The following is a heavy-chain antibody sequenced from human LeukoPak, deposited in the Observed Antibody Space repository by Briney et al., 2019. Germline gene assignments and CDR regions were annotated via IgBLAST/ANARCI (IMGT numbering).Heavy chain of an antibody. CDR3: ARVKVGYCSSTSCYASGYYYYMDV. CDR2: INHSGST. J-gene: IGHJ6*03. V-gene: IGHV4-34*01. D-gene: IGHD2-2*01. CDR1: GGSFSGYY. Sequence: PSETLSLTCAVYGGSFSGYYWSWIRQPPGKGLEWIGEINHSGSTNYNPSLKSRVTISVDTSKNQFSLKLSSVTAADTAVYYCARVKVGYCSSTSCYASGYYYYMDVWGKGTTVTVSS.